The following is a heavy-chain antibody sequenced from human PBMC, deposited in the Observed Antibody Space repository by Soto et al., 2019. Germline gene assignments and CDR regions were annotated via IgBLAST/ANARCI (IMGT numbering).Heavy chain of an antibody. J-gene: IGHJ4*02. Sequence: EVQLVESGGGLVRLGRSLGLSCAASGSPFDDFPWHWVRQPPGKGLEGVQGVGWNVGGIAYGDSVKGLFTISRDNAKNSLYLQMNRLRAEETALYGCAKGVAGWYYFDYWGQGTLVTVSS. CDR1: GSPFDDFP. V-gene: IGHV3-9*01. D-gene: IGHD3-3*01. CDR3: AKGVAGWYYFDY. CDR2: VGWNVGGI.